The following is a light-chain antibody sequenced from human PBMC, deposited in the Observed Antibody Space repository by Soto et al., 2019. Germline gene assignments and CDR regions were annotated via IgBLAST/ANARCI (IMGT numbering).Light chain of an antibody. Sequence: DIHITQSPSTLSASVGDRVTITCRASQNINSWLAWYQQKKGKAPKLLIYEASSLEKGVPARFGGSGSGTEFTLTISRLQPEDLATYYCQQSYTNPLTFGGGTQVDIK. CDR3: QQSYTNPLT. CDR2: EAS. CDR1: QNINSW. V-gene: IGKV1-5*03. J-gene: IGKJ4*01.